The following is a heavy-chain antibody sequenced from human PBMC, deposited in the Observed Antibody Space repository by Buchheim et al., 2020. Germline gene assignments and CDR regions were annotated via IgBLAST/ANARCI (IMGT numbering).Heavy chain of an antibody. D-gene: IGHD3-3*01. J-gene: IGHJ6*02. Sequence: VQLVQSGDEVKKPGASVKVSCKAYGYTFTSYYMHWVRQAPGQGLEWMGIINPSGGSTSYAQKSQGRVTLTRDTSKSTVYMELSSLRSEDTAVYYCASGTAYYDFWSGSRPLDVWGQGTT. CDR3: ASGTAYYDFWSGSRPLDV. V-gene: IGHV1-46*01. CDR1: GYTFTSYY. CDR2: INPSGGST.